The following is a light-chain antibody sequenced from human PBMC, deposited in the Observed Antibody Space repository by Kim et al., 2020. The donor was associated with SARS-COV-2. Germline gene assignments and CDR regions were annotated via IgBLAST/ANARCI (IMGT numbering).Light chain of an antibody. CDR1: QSVSSI. CDR3: QQYSHWPLT. CDR2: GAS. V-gene: IGKV3-15*01. Sequence: EIVMTQSPATLSVSPGERATLSCRASQSVSSILAWYQQKPGQAPRLLIYGASTRATGNPGRFSGSGSGTEFTLTISSLQSEDFAVYYCQQYSHWPLTFGGGTKVDIK. J-gene: IGKJ4*01.